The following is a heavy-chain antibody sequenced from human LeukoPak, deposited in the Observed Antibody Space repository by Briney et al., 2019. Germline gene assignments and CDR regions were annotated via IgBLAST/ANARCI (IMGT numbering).Heavy chain of an antibody. CDR1: GGSFSGYY. J-gene: IGHJ5*02. V-gene: IGHV4-34*01. CDR2: INHSGST. Sequence: KPSETLSLTCAVYGGSFSGYYWSWIRQPPGKGLEWIGEINHSGSTNYNPSLKSRVTISVDTSKNQFSLKLSSVTAADTAVYYCARGTITCFDPWGQGTLVTVSS. D-gene: IGHD5-24*01. CDR3: ARGTITCFDP.